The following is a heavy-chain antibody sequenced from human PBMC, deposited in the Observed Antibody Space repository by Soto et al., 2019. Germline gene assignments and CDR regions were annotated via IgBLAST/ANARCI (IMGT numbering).Heavy chain of an antibody. J-gene: IGHJ4*02. CDR2: ISWNSGRT. CDR1: GFTYDDYD. CDR3: AKGRGGSYGGDSFDY. Sequence: EVQLVESGGGLVQPGRSLRLSCAASGFTYDDYDMHWVRQAPGKGLEWVSAISWNSGRTAYADYVKGRLTISRDNAKNSLYLQMNSLRAEDTALYHCAKGRGGSYGGDSFDYWGQGTLVTVSS. V-gene: IGHV3-9*01. D-gene: IGHD1-26*01.